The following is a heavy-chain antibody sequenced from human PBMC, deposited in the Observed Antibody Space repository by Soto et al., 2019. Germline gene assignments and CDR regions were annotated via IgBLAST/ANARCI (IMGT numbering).Heavy chain of an antibody. CDR2: IYHSGST. D-gene: IGHD7-27*01. Sequence: SETLSLTCAVSGCSISRGGYSWSWIRQPPGKGLEWIGYIYHSGSTYYNPSLKSRVTISVDRSKKQFSLKLSSVTAADTAVYYCARVPGPWGQGTLVTVSS. V-gene: IGHV4-30-2*01. CDR3: ARVPGP. J-gene: IGHJ5*02. CDR1: GCSISRGGYS.